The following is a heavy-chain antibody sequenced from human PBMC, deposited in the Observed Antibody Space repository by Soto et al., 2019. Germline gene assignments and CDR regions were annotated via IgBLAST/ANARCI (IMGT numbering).Heavy chain of an antibody. J-gene: IGHJ4*02. CDR3: AKDYRPDSSGLSEFDY. V-gene: IGHV3-23*04. CDR1: GFTFSSYA. D-gene: IGHD3-22*01. Sequence: EVQLVESGGGLVKPGGSLRLSCAASGFTFSSYAMSWVRQAPGKGLEWVSAISGSGGSTYYADSVKGRFTISRDNSKNTLYLQMNSLRAEDTAVYYCAKDYRPDSSGLSEFDYWGQGTLVTVSS. CDR2: ISGSGGST.